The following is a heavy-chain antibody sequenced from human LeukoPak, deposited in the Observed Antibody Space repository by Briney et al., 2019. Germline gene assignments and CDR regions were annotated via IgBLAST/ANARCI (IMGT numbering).Heavy chain of an antibody. CDR2: ISGSGGST. V-gene: IGHV3-23*01. D-gene: IGHD2-21*02. Sequence: GGSLRLSCAASGFTFSSYAMSWLRQAPGKGLEWVSAISGSGGSTYYADSVKGRFTISGDNSKNTLYLQMNSLIAEDTAVYYCAKDKVVVVTAIPSYWGQGTLVTVSS. J-gene: IGHJ4*02. CDR1: GFTFSSYA. CDR3: AKDKVVVVTAIPSY.